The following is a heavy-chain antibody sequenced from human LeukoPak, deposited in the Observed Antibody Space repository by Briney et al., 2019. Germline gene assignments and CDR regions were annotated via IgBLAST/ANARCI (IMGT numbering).Heavy chain of an antibody. J-gene: IGHJ4*02. CDR1: GVSISSGGYH. CDR3: ARGDYYDSSCNDY. V-gene: IGHV4-31*03. D-gene: IGHD3-22*01. Sequence: SETLSLTCTVSGVSISSGGYHCSWIRHHPGKGLERIGYIYYSGSTYYNPSLNRRVTISVDTSKNQFSLSLSSVNAAETAVYYCARGDYYDSSCNDYSGQRSLLTASS. CDR2: IYYSGST.